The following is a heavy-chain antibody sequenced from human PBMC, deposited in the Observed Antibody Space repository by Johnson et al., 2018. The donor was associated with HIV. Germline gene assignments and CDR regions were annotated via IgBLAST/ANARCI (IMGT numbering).Heavy chain of an antibody. V-gene: IGHV3-30*03. CDR2: ISYDGSNK. D-gene: IGHD3-22*01. J-gene: IGHJ3*02. Sequence: QVQLVESGGGVVQPGKSLTLSCVGSGLSFSNFGIHWVRQAPGKGPEWVAVISYDGSNKYYADSVKGRFTISRDNSKNTLYLQMNSLRAEDTAVYYCARGGYYYDSYDAFDIWGQGTMVTVSS. CDR3: ARGGYYYDSYDAFDI. CDR1: GLSFSNFG.